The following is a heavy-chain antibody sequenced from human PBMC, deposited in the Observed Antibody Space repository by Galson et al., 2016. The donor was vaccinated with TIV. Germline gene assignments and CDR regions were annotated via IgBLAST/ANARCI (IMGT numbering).Heavy chain of an antibody. CDR1: GFTFSNYA. V-gene: IGHV3-30*04. J-gene: IGHJ4*02. CDR3: ARVFASYNFDY. CDR2: ISYDGSDI. Sequence: SLRLSCAASGFTFSNYAMHWVRQAPGKGLEWVAFISYDGSDINYADSVKGRFTISRDKSKSTLYLQMNSLRPEDTAVYSCARVFASYNFDYWGQGTLVTVSS. D-gene: IGHD3-10*02.